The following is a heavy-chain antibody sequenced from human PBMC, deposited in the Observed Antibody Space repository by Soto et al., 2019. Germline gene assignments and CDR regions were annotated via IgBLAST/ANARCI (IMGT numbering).Heavy chain of an antibody. CDR3: ARDSYYGDQRNYYYDGMDV. CDR1: GFTFSSYG. V-gene: IGHV3-33*01. J-gene: IGHJ6*02. CDR2: IWYDGSNK. Sequence: QVQLVESGGGVVQPGRSLRLSCAASGFTFSSYGMHWVRQAPGKGLEWVAVIWYDGSNKYYADSVKGRFTISRDNSKNTLDLQMNSLRAEDTAVYYCARDSYYGDQRNYYYDGMDVWGQGTTVTVSS. D-gene: IGHD4-17*01.